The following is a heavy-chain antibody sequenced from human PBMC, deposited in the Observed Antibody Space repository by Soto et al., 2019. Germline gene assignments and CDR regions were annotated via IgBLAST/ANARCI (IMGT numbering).Heavy chain of an antibody. CDR3: AREPDD. V-gene: IGHV4-31*03. Sequence: QVQLQEPGPGLVKPSHTLSLTCTVSGGSISSGGYHWSWIRQHPGKYMEWNGYIYYSGSTYYNPYLKRRVTISVDTSKNQFALKLSSVAAADTAVYYCAREPDDWGQGTLVTVSS. CDR1: GGSISSGGYH. CDR2: IYYSGST. J-gene: IGHJ4*02.